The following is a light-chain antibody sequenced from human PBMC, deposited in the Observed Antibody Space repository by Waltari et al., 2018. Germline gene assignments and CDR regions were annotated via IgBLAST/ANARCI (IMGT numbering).Light chain of an antibody. J-gene: IGLJ3*02. CDR3: GTWDSSLSDGRL. CDR1: HSHLGIHY. Sequence: SVLTQPPSVSAAPGQRVTISCSGSHSHLGIHYVSWYQQFPGAAPKLLIYENNRRPPGIPDRFSGSKSDTSATLDISGLQTGDEAHYYCGTWDSSLSDGRLFGGGTKLTVL. V-gene: IGLV1-51*02. CDR2: ENN.